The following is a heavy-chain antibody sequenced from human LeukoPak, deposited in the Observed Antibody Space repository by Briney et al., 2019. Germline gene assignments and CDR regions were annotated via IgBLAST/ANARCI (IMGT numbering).Heavy chain of an antibody. Sequence: SETLSLTCTVSGGSISSGGYYWSWIRQHPGKGLEWIGYIYYSGSTYYNPSLKSRVTISVDTSKNQFSLKLSSVTAADTAVYYCARGLYNDFWSGYNWFDPWGQGTLVTVSS. CDR1: GGSISSGGYY. CDR3: ARGLYNDFWSGYNWFDP. D-gene: IGHD3-3*01. J-gene: IGHJ5*02. V-gene: IGHV4-31*03. CDR2: IYYSGST.